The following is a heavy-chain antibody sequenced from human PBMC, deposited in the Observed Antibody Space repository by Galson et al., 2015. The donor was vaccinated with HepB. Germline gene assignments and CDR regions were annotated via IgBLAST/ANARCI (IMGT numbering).Heavy chain of an antibody. V-gene: IGHV3-30*18. J-gene: IGHJ4*02. CDR1: GFTFSSYG. Sequence: SLRLSCAASGFTFSSYGMHWVCQAPGKGLEWVAVISYDGSNKYYADSVKGRFTFSRDNSKNTLYLQMNSLRAEDTAVYYCVKDWQLFHLGYWGQGTQVTVSS. CDR3: VKDWQLFHLGY. CDR2: ISYDGSNK. D-gene: IGHD6-6*01.